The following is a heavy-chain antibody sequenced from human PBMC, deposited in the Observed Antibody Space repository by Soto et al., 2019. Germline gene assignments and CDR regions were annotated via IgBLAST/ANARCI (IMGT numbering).Heavy chain of an antibody. CDR3: AMITFGGVGYYFDY. Sequence: PSETLFLTCTVSGGSISTYYWNWIRQTPGKGLEWIGYIHHSGRTNYNPSLRSRVTISVDTSKNQFSLKLTSVTAADTAVYYCAMITFGGVGYYFDYWGQGTLVTVSS. CDR1: GGSISTYY. D-gene: IGHD3-16*01. J-gene: IGHJ4*02. CDR2: IHHSGRT. V-gene: IGHV4-59*12.